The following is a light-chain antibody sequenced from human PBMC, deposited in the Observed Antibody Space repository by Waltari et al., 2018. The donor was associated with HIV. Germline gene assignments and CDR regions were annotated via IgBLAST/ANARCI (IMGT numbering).Light chain of an antibody. CDR3: CSYGGSRSP. V-gene: IGLV2-23*02. CDR2: EVF. Sequence: QSALTQPASVSGSFGQSITISCTGSSSDVGSYNLVSWYQHHPGKDPKVILYEVFKRPSGVSHGFSGSKFGNTASLTVAWLQVEDEGHYYCCSYGGSRSPFGGGTKLTVL. J-gene: IGLJ2*01. CDR1: SSDVGSYNL.